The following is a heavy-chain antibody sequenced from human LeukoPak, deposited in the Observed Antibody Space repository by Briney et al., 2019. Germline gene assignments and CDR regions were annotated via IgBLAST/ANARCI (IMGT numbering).Heavy chain of an antibody. J-gene: IGHJ6*02. D-gene: IGHD6-13*01. CDR2: VSYSGNT. Sequence: PSETLSLTCTVSGGSVRSGSYSWSCIRQPPGRGLEWIGYVSYSGNTNYSPSLKSRISISVDTSKSQFSLELSSVTAADTAVYYCARDRMYSSSRYYFYLMDVWGQGTTVTVSS. CDR1: GGSVRSGSYS. CDR3: ARDRMYSSSRYYFYLMDV. V-gene: IGHV4-61*01.